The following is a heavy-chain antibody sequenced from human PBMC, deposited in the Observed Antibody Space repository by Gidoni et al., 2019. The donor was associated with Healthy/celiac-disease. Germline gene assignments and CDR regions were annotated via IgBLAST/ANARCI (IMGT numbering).Heavy chain of an antibody. J-gene: IGHJ4*02. Sequence: QVQLQQWGAGLWKPSETLSLTCAVYGGSFSGYYWSWIRQPPGKGLEWIGEINHSGSTNYNPSLKSRVTISVDTSKNQFSLKLSSVTAADTAVYYCATGGSGSPFGYWGQGTLVTVSS. CDR2: INHSGST. D-gene: IGHD3-10*01. CDR1: GGSFSGYY. V-gene: IGHV4-34*01. CDR3: ATGGSGSPFGY.